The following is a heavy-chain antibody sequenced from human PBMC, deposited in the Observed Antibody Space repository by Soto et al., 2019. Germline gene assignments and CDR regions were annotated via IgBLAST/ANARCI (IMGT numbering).Heavy chain of an antibody. CDR3: ASDFRTRGWFRQAGNFAMDV. Sequence: QVQLVQSGAEVRKPGASVKVSCKASGYPYTNSYMHWVRQAPGRELEWMGWIHPNTGGTNYAQKFQGRVTMTRDTSVSTVYMELNRLTSDDTAIYFCASDFRTRGWFRQAGNFAMDVWGQGTTVTVS. V-gene: IGHV1-2*02. J-gene: IGHJ6*02. D-gene: IGHD6-19*01. CDR2: IHPNTGGT. CDR1: GYPYTNSY.